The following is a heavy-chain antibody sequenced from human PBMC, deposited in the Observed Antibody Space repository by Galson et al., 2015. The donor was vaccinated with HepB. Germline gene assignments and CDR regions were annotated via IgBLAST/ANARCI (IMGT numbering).Heavy chain of an antibody. D-gene: IGHD4-17*01. J-gene: IGHJ4*02. CDR3: ARVGDDYGDPSYFDY. CDR2: ISAYNGNT. Sequence: QSGAEVKKPGESLKVSCKASGYTFTSYGISWVRQAPGQGLEWMGWISAYNGNTNYAQKLQGRVTMTTDTSTSTAYMELRSLRSDDTAVYYCARVGDDYGDPSYFDYWGQGTLVTVSS. V-gene: IGHV1-18*01. CDR1: GYTFTSYG.